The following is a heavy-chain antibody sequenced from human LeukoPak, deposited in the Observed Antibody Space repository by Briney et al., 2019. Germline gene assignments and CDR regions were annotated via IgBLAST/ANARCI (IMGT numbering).Heavy chain of an antibody. V-gene: IGHV4-4*07. Sequence: PSETLSLTCTVSGGSISSYYWSWIRQPAGKGLEWIGRIYTSGSTNYNPSLKSRVTMSVDTSKNQFSLKLSSVTAADTAVYYCAREGSAYYGSGSYYRSYYYYMDVWGKGTPVTISS. CDR1: GGSISSYY. CDR3: AREGSAYYGSGSYYRSYYYYMDV. CDR2: IYTSGST. D-gene: IGHD3-10*01. J-gene: IGHJ6*03.